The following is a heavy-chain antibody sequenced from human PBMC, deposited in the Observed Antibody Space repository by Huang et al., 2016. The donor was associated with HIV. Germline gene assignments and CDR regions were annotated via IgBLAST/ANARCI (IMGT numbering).Heavy chain of an antibody. D-gene: IGHD6-6*01. J-gene: IGHJ4*02. Sequence: QVQLVQSGAEVKNPGASVRVSCKASGYTFTDSNIHWVRPAPGQGLEWIGWINPKRGGTIYAQRFQGRVTMTRDTTISTVHMDLRRIQSDDTAVYFCARDWSFGSSTSPADWGQGTLVTVSS. V-gene: IGHV1-2*02. CDR3: ARDWSFGSSTSPAD. CDR1: GYTFTDSN. CDR2: INPKRGGT.